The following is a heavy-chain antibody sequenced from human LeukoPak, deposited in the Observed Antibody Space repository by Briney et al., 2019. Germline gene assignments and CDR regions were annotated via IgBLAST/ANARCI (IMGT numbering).Heavy chain of an antibody. CDR3: ASQGLFDY. Sequence: PSXTLSLTCTVSGGSXXSXSYYWGWIRQPPGKGLEWIGSIYYSGSTYHNPSLKSRVTISVDTSKNQFSLKLSSVTAADTAVYYCASQGLFDYWGQGTLVTVSS. CDR1: GGSXXSXSYY. V-gene: IGHV4-39*01. J-gene: IGHJ4*02. D-gene: IGHD5-12*01. CDR2: IYYSGST.